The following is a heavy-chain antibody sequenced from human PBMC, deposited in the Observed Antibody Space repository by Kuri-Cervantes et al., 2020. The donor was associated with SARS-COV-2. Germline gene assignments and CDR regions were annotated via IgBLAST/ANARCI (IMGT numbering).Heavy chain of an antibody. Sequence: LSLTCAASGFTFSSYAMHWVRQAPGKGLEWVTVISYDGSNKYYADSVKGRFTISRDNSKNTLYLQMSSLRAEDTAVYYCARDYDSSGHMLDYWGQGTLVTVSS. V-gene: IGHV3-30*04. J-gene: IGHJ4*02. CDR1: GFTFSSYA. CDR3: ARDYDSSGHMLDY. D-gene: IGHD3-22*01. CDR2: ISYDGSNK.